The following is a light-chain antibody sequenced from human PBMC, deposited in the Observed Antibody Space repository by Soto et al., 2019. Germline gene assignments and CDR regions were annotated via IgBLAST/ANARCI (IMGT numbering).Light chain of an antibody. CDR3: AVWDDTLSAMI. Sequence: QSVLTQTPSASGTPGQRVTISCSGSRSNIGNNYVFWYQQFPGSAPRLLIYRDTQRPSGVPGRFSGSKSGTSASLAISGLRSEDDTDYYCAVWDDTLSAMIFGGGTKLTVL. CDR1: RSNIGNNY. V-gene: IGLV1-47*01. CDR2: RDT. J-gene: IGLJ2*01.